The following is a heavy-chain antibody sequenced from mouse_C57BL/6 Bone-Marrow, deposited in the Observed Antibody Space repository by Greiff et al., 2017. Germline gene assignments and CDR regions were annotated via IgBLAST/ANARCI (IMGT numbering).Heavy chain of an antibody. CDR1: GFSLTSYG. V-gene: IGHV2-5*01. Sequence: VKLMESGPGLVQPSQSLSITCTVSGFSLTSYGVHWVRQSPGKGLEWLGVIWRGGSTDYNAAFMSRLSITKDNSKSQVFFKMNSLQADDTAIYYCAKVVYDYDGGYAMDYWGQGTSVTVSS. CDR2: IWRGGST. J-gene: IGHJ4*01. CDR3: AKVVYDYDGGYAMDY. D-gene: IGHD2-4*01.